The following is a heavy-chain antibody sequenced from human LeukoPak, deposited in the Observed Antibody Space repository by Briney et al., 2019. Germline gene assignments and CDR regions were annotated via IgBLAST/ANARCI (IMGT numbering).Heavy chain of an antibody. Sequence: GGSLRLSCAASGFTFSRYSMNWVRQAPGKGLEWVSSISSSGSHINYADSVKGRFTISRDNAKNSLYLQMNSLRAEDTAVYYCARLGRWLQLGYFQHWGQGTLVTVSS. CDR3: ARLGRWLQLGYFQH. CDR1: GFTFSRYS. D-gene: IGHD5-24*01. CDR2: ISSSGSHI. V-gene: IGHV3-21*04. J-gene: IGHJ1*01.